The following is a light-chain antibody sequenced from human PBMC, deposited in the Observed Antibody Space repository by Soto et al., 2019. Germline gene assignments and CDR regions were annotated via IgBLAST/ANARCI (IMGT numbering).Light chain of an antibody. CDR3: RQRSDLPST. J-gene: IGKJ4*01. CDR1: QSVSSY. CDR2: DAS. V-gene: IGKV3-11*01. Sequence: EIVLTQSPATLSLSPGEGATLSCRASQSVSSYLALYQQKAGQAPRLLIYDASKRATGITARFSGSGSGTDFTPAISCLAPEDFVVYYCRQRSDLPSTFGGGTKVQIK.